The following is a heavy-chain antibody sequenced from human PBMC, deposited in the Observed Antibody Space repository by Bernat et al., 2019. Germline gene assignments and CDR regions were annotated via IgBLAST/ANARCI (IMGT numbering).Heavy chain of an antibody. Sequence: QVQLVESGGGEVQPGNSLGLSCAASGFTFNTYAMHWVRQAPGKGLEWVAVISSDGSNKYYTDSVKGRFTISRDNAKNSLYLQMNSLRAEDTAVYYCARDFDYWGQGTLVTVSS. CDR2: ISSDGSNK. J-gene: IGHJ4*02. CDR1: GFTFNTYA. CDR3: ARDFDY. V-gene: IGHV3-30*04.